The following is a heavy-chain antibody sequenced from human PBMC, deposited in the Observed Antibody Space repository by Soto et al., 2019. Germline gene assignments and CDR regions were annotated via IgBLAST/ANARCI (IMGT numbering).Heavy chain of an antibody. J-gene: IGHJ4*02. Sequence: GGSLRLSCAASGFTFSNAWLSWVRQAPGRGLEWVGRIKSKTDGGTTDYAAPVKGRFTISRDDSKNTLYLQMNSLKTEDTAVYYCTTDILTGYYSLPPLDYWGQGTLVTVSS. CDR1: GFTFSNAW. V-gene: IGHV3-15*01. D-gene: IGHD3-9*01. CDR3: TTDILTGYYSLPPLDY. CDR2: IKSKTDGGTT.